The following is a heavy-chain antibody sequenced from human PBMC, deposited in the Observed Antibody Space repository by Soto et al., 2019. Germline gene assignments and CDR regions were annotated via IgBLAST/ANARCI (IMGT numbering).Heavy chain of an antibody. CDR2: INAGNGNT. Sequence: GASVKVSCKASGYTFTGYAMHWVRQAPGQSLEWMGWINAGNGNTKYSQKLQGRVTITRDTSASTAYMELSSLRSEDTAVYYCARDLFSNWNYNYYMDVWGKGTTVTV. V-gene: IGHV1-3*01. J-gene: IGHJ6*03. CDR3: ARDLFSNWNYNYYMDV. CDR1: GYTFTGYA. D-gene: IGHD1-7*01.